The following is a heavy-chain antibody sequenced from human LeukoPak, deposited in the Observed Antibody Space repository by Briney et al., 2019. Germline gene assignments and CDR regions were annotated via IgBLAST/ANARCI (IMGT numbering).Heavy chain of an antibody. CDR1: GGSFSGYY. J-gene: IGHJ4*02. CDR3: ALLDYDILTGSDY. V-gene: IGHV4-34*01. CDR2: INHSGST. Sequence: PSETLSLTCAVYGGSFSGYYWSWIRQPPGKGLEWIGEINHSGSTNYNPSLKSRVTISVDTSKNQFSLELSSVTAADTAVYYCALLDYDILTGSDYWGQGTLVTVSS. D-gene: IGHD3-9*01.